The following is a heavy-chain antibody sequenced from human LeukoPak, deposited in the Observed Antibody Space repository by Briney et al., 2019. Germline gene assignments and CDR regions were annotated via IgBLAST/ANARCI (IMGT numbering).Heavy chain of an antibody. D-gene: IGHD2-15*01. J-gene: IGHJ4*02. CDR1: GGSFSGYY. V-gene: IGHV4-34*01. Sequence: SETLSLTCAVYGGSFSGYYWSWIRQPPGKGLEWIGEINHSGSTNYNPSLKSRVTISVDTSKNQFSLKLSSVTAADTAVYYCARVENCSTRSGSCYQEDYWGQGTLVTVSS. CDR2: INHSGST. CDR3: ARVENCSTRSGSCYQEDY.